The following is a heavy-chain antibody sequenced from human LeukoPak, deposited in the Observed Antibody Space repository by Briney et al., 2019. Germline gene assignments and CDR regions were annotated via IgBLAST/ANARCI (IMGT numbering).Heavy chain of an antibody. Sequence: LRLSCAASGFTFSSYEMNWVRQAPGKGLEWIGSIFYDGSADYHPSFKSRVTISVDTSKNIFSLKVKSVTAADTAVYFCVRYYGSGRDADYWGQGTLVTVSS. D-gene: IGHD3-10*01. CDR1: GFTFSSYE. J-gene: IGHJ4*02. CDR2: IFYDGSA. V-gene: IGHV4-59*05. CDR3: VRYYGSGRDADY.